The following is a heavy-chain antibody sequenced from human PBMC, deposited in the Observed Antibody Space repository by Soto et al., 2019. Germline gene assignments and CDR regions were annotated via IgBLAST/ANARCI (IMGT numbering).Heavy chain of an antibody. CDR2: IIPIFGTP. J-gene: IGHJ6*02. Sequence: QVQLVQSGAEIKKPGSLVKVSCKASGGTFSSYAISWVRQAPGQGLEWMGGIIPIFGTPNYAQKFQGRVTITADESTSTAYMELSSLRSEDTAVYYCARVTKSYYYYYGMDVWGQGTTVTVSS. CDR1: GGTFSSYA. CDR3: ARVTKSYYYYYGMDV. V-gene: IGHV1-69*01.